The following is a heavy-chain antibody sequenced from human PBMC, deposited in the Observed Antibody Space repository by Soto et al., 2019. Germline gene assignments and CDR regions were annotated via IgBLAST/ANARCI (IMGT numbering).Heavy chain of an antibody. J-gene: IGHJ5*02. CDR1: GYTFTSYD. V-gene: IGHV1-8*01. D-gene: IGHD6-6*01. CDR2: MNPNSGNT. Sequence: QVQLVQSGAEVKKPGASVKVSCKASGYTFTSYDINWVRQATGQGLEWVGWMNPNSGNTGYAQKVQGRVTMTRNTSISTAYMELSSLRSEDTAVYYCARGLPVGSSSSLSPGFDPWGQGTLVTVSS. CDR3: ARGLPVGSSSSLSPGFDP.